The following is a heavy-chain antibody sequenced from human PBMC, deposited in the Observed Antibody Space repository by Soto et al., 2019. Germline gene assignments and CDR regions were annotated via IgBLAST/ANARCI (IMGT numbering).Heavy chain of an antibody. CDR2: IYSGGST. V-gene: IGHV3-53*01. D-gene: IGHD6-13*01. CDR3: AGPIYSSSWYPSYY. CDR1: GFTVSSNY. Sequence: PGGSLRLSCAASGFTVSSNYMSWVRQAPGKGLEWVSVIYSGGSTYYADSVKGRFTISRDNSKNTLYLQMNSLRAEDTAVYYCAGPIYSSSWYPSYYWGQGTLVTVSS. J-gene: IGHJ4*02.